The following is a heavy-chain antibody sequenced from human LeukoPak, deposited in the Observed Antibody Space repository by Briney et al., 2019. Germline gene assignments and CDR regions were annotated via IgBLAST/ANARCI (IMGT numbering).Heavy chain of an antibody. CDR2: IYSGGST. V-gene: IGHV3-53*01. CDR1: GFTISSNY. D-gene: IGHD3-22*01. CDR3: ARHGFYDSSGYEGDY. Sequence: PGGSLRLSCAASGFTISSNYMSWVRQAPGKGLERVPVIYSGGSTYYADSVNGRFTISRDNSMNTRYLQMNSLRAEDTAEYYCARHGFYDSSGYEGDYWGQGTLVTVSS. J-gene: IGHJ4*02.